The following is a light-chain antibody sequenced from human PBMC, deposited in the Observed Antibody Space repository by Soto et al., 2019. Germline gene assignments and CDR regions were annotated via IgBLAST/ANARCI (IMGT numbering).Light chain of an antibody. CDR2: GAS. V-gene: IGKV1-5*01. J-gene: IGKJ1*01. CDR1: QSVGTW. CDR3: KQTSAFPRP. Sequence: DIQMTQSTSTLSASVGGRVTITCRASQSVGTWVAWYQQKPGKAPKLLIYGASNLESGVPSRFSGSGSGTEFTLTITTLQTDDFATYYCKQTSAFPRPFGQGTKV.